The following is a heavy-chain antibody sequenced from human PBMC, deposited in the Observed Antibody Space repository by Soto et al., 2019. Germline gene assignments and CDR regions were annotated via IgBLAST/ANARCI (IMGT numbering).Heavy chain of an antibody. V-gene: IGHV4-34*01. J-gene: IGHJ6*02. Sequence: PSETLSLTCAVYGGSFSGYYWSWIRQPPGKGLEWIGEINHSGGTNYNPSLKSRVTISVDTSKNQFSLKLSSVTAADTAVYYCASGKYGMDVWGQGTTVTVSS. CDR2: INHSGGT. CDR3: ASGKYGMDV. CDR1: GGSFSGYY.